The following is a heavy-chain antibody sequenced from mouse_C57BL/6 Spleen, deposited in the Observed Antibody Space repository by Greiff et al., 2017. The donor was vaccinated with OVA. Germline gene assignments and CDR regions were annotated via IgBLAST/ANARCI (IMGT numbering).Heavy chain of an antibody. Sequence: QVQLQQPGAELVMPGASVKLSCKASGYTFTSYWMHWVKQRPGQGLEWIGEIDPSDSYTNYTQKFKGKSTLTVDKSSSTAYLQLSSLTSEDSAVYYCARRLDSSGYDAWFAYWGQGTLVTVSA. D-gene: IGHD3-2*02. CDR3: ARRLDSSGYDAWFAY. CDR2: IDPSDSYT. CDR1: GYTFTSYW. J-gene: IGHJ3*01. V-gene: IGHV1-69*01.